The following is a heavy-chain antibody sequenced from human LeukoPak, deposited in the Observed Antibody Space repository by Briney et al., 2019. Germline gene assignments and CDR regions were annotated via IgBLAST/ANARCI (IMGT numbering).Heavy chain of an antibody. Sequence: KSSETLSLTCTISGGSVSDYYWSWIRQPPGKGLEWIGEINHSGSTNYNPSLKSRVTISVDTSKNQFSLKLSSVTAADTAVYYCARVGGAPGYCTNGVCRPYYYYYYYMDVWGKGTTVIVSS. V-gene: IGHV4-34*01. CDR2: INHSGST. CDR3: ARVGGAPGYCTNGVCRPYYYYYYYMDV. CDR1: GGSVSDYY. D-gene: IGHD2-8*01. J-gene: IGHJ6*03.